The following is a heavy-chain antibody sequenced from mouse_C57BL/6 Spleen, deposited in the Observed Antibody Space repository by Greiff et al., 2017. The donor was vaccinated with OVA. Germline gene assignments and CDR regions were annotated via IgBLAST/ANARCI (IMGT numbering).Heavy chain of an antibody. CDR1: GYAFSSSW. CDR2: IYPGDGDT. Sequence: VQLQQSGPELVKPGASVKISCKASGYAFSSSWMNWVKQRPGTGLEWIGRIYPGDGDTNYNGKFKGKATLTADKSSSTAYMPLISRTSEDSAVYFSARLNYDYDNDYWGQGTTLTVSS. D-gene: IGHD2-4*01. J-gene: IGHJ2*01. CDR3: ARLNYDYDNDY. V-gene: IGHV1-82*01.